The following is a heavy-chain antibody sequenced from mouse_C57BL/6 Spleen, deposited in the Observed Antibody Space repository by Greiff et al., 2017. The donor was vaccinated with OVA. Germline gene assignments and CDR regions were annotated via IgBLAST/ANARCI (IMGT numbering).Heavy chain of an antibody. J-gene: IGHJ1*03. V-gene: IGHV1-62-2*01. D-gene: IGHD1-1*01. CDR1: GYTFTEYT. CDR3: ARHEDYYGSSPHWYFDV. Sequence: VQLQESGAELVKPGASVKLSCKASGYTFTEYTIHWVKQRSGQGLEWIGWFYPGSGSIKYNEKFKDKATLTADKSSSTVYMELSRLTSEDSAVYFCARHEDYYGSSPHWYFDVWGTGTTVTVSS. CDR2: FYPGSGSI.